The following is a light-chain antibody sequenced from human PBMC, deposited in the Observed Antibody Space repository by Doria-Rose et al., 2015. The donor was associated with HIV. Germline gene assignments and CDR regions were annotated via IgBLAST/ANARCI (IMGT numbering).Light chain of an antibody. CDR1: QRISSY. J-gene: IGKJ2*01. V-gene: IGKV1-39*01. CDR2: ATS. CDR3: QQSYSIPYT. Sequence: SSLSTSVGDRVTITCRASQRISSYLNWYQQKPGKAPKLLIYATSTLQSGVPSRFSGSGSGTDSTLTISSLQPEDFGTYHCQQSYSIPYTFGQGTKLEIK.